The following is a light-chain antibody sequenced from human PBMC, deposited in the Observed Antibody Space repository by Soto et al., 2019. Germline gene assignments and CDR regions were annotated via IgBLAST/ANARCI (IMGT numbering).Light chain of an antibody. CDR2: EVS. CDR3: SSYTRSSTGGYV. V-gene: IGLV2-14*01. Sequence: QSALTQPASVSGSPGQSITISCTGTSSDVGGYNYVSWYQQHPGKAPKLMIYEVSNRPSGVSNRFSGSKSGNTASLTISGLQAEDEADYYCSSYTRSSTGGYVFGTGNKLTVL. CDR1: SSDVGGYNY. J-gene: IGLJ1*01.